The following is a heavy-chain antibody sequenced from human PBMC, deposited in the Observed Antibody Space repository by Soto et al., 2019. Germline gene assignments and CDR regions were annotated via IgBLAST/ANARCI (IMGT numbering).Heavy chain of an antibody. CDR1: GGSISSGGYY. CDR3: GRRIAAAGAYYFDY. D-gene: IGHD6-13*01. Sequence: QVQLQESGPGLVKPSQTLSLTCTVSGGSISSGGYYWSWIRQHPGKALEWIGYIYYSGSTYYNPSLKSRVTISVDTSKNQFSQKLSSVTAADTAVYCCGRRIAAAGAYYFDYWGQGTLVTVSS. V-gene: IGHV4-31*03. J-gene: IGHJ4*02. CDR2: IYYSGST.